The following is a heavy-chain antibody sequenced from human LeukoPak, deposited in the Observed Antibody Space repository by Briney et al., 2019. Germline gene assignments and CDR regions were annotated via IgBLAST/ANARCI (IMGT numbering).Heavy chain of an antibody. D-gene: IGHD4-17*01. V-gene: IGHV4-38-2*02. CDR3: AREIVTTYNWFDP. J-gene: IGHJ5*02. CDR2: IYHSGST. Sequence: PSETLSHTCTVSGYSISSGYYWGWIRQPPGKGLEWIGSIYHSGSTYYNPSLKSRVTISVDTSKNQFSLKLSSVTAADTAVYYCAREIVTTYNWFDPWGQGTLVTVSS. CDR1: GYSISSGYY.